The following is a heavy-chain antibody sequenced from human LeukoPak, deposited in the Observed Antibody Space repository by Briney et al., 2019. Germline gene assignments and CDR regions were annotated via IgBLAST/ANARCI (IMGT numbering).Heavy chain of an antibody. CDR3: ARDYTGIGAFDI. V-gene: IGHV3-21*01. J-gene: IGHJ3*02. Sequence: GGSLRLSCEGSAFIFSGHWMNWVRQAPGKGLEWVSSISSSSSYIYYADSVKGRFTISRDNAKNSLYLQMNSLRAEDTAVYYCARDYTGIGAFDIWGQGTMVTVSS. D-gene: IGHD2-8*02. CDR1: AFIFSGHW. CDR2: ISSSSSYI.